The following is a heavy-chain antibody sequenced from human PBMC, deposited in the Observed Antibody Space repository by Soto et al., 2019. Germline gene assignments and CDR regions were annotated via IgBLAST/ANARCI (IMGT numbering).Heavy chain of an antibody. J-gene: IGHJ1*01. Sequence: PGGSLRLSCAASGFTCSSYAMTWVRQAPGKGLEWVSAISGSGTTYYADSVTGRFTISRDNSKSTLFLQMNSLRAEDTAAYYCAKWQTDNYYSSAHSVFACRGQRTPVTFSS. D-gene: IGHD3-22*01. CDR3: AKWQTDNYYSSAHSVFAC. CDR1: GFTCSSYA. CDR2: ISGSGTT. V-gene: IGHV3-23*01.